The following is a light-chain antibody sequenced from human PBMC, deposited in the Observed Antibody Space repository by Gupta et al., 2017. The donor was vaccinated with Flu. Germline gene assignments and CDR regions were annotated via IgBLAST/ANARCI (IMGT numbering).Light chain of an antibody. CDR2: STN. CDR1: SGSVSTSYY. Sequence: QTVVTQEPSFSVSPGGTVTLTCGLSSGSVSTSYYPSWYQQTPGQAPRTLIYSTNSRPSGVPDRFSGSILGNKAALTITGAQAGDESDYYCMLYMGGGVSVFGTGTKVTVL. CDR3: MLYMGGGVSV. J-gene: IGLJ1*01. V-gene: IGLV8-61*01.